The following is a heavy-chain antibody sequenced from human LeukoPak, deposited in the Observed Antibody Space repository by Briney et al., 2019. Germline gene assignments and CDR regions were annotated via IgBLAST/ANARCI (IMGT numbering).Heavy chain of an antibody. CDR3: AREDSGPSDY. Sequence: GESLKISCKGSGYSFSCYWIGWVRQMPGKGLEWMGIIYPGDSDTRYSPSFQGQVTISADKSISTTYLQWSSLKASDTAIYYCAREDSGPSDYWGQGTLVTVAS. CDR2: IYPGDSDT. J-gene: IGHJ4*02. V-gene: IGHV5-51*01. CDR1: GYSFSCYW.